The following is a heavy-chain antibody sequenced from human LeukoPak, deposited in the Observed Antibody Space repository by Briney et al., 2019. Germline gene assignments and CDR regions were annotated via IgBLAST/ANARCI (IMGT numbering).Heavy chain of an antibody. CDR1: GFTFSSYW. J-gene: IGHJ4*02. CDR2: IKQDGSEK. V-gene: IGHV3-7*03. Sequence: GGSLRLSCAASGFTFSSYWMSWVRQAPGKGLEWVANIKQDGSEKYYVDSVKGRFTISRDNAKNSLYLQMNSLRAEDTAVYYCAREAVGRDSSSSGNFFDYWGQGTLVTVSS. D-gene: IGHD6-6*01. CDR3: AREAVGRDSSSSGNFFDY.